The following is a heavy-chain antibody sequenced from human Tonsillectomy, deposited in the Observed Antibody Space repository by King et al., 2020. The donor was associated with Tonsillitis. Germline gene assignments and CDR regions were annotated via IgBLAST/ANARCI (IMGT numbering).Heavy chain of an antibody. V-gene: IGHV5-51*01. CDR1: GYTFTSYW. D-gene: IGHD6-6*01. J-gene: IGHJ5*02. Sequence: QLVQSGAEVKKPGESLKISCKGSGYTFTSYWIGWVRQMPGKGLEWMGIIYPCDSETRYSPSFQGQVTISADKSISTAYLQWSSLKASDTAMYYCARTIAARPDWFDPWGQGTLVTVSS. CDR3: ARTIAARPDWFDP. CDR2: IYPCDSET.